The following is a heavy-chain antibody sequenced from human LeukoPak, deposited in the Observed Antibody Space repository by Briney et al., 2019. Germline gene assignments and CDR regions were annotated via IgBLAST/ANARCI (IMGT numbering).Heavy chain of an antibody. V-gene: IGHV3-21*01. D-gene: IGHD3-10*01. CDR2: ISSSSSYI. CDR1: GFTFSSYS. CDR3: ARNNWFGEFENWFDP. J-gene: IGHJ5*02. Sequence: GGSLRLSCAASGFTFSSYSMNWVRQAPGKGLEWVSSISSSSSYIYYADSMKDRFTISRDNAKNSLYLQMNSLRAEDTAVYYCARNNWFGEFENWFDPWGQGTLVTVSS.